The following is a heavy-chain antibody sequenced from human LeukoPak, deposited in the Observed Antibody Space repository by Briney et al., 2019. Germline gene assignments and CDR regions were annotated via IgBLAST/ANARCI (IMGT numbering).Heavy chain of an antibody. CDR1: GGSFSAFH. V-gene: IGHV4-34*01. CDR3: ARHEYTAMVIPFDY. D-gene: IGHD5-18*01. J-gene: IGHJ4*02. CDR2: MKQSGTT. Sequence: KPSETLSLTCAVYGGSFSAFHWNWIRQSPAKGLEWLGEMKQSGTTRYNPSLQSRVTISVDKSKNQFSLNVRSVTAADTAVYYCARHEYTAMVIPFDYWGQGTLVTVSS.